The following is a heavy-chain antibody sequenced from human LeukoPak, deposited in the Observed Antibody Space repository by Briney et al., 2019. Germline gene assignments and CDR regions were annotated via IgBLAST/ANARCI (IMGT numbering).Heavy chain of an antibody. V-gene: IGHV1-69*06. J-gene: IGHJ6*01. CDR2: IIPIFGTA. D-gene: IGHD6-13*01. Sequence: SVKVSCNASGGTFSSYAISWVRQAPGQGLEWMGGIIPIFGTANYAQKFQGRGTITADRSTCTDYMELGRQRSEDTAVYYCARVAYVQLDYYYYGMDVWGQGTTVTVSS. CDR3: ARVAYVQLDYYYYGMDV. CDR1: GGTFSSYA.